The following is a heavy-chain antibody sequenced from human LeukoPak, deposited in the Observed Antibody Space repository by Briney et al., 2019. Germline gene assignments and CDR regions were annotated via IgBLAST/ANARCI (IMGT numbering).Heavy chain of an antibody. CDR3: AASASYYDSSAATPDY. CDR2: IYYSGST. CDR1: GGSISSGGYY. Sequence: SETLSLTCTVSGGSISSGGYYWSWIRQHPGKGLEWIGYIYYSGSTYYNPSLKSRVTISVDTSKNQFSLKLSSVTAADTAVYYCAASASYYDSSAATPDYWGQGTLVTVSS. J-gene: IGHJ4*02. D-gene: IGHD3-22*01. V-gene: IGHV4-31*03.